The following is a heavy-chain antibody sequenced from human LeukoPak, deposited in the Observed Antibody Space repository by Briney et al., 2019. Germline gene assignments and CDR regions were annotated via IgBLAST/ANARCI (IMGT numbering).Heavy chain of an antibody. D-gene: IGHD2-2*01. J-gene: IGHJ3*02. CDR3: ARGPDIVVVPSRAFDI. V-gene: IGHV4-31*03. CDR1: GGSISSGGYY. Sequence: PSETLSLTCTVSGGSISSGGYYWSWIRQHPGKGLEWIGYIYYSGSTYYNPSLRSRVTISVDTSKNQFSLKLSSVTAADTAVYYCARGPDIVVVPSRAFDIWGQGTMVTVSS. CDR2: IYYSGST.